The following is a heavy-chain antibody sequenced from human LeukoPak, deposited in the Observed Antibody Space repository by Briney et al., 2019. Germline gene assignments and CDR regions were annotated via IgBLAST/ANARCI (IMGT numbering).Heavy chain of an antibody. Sequence: GSLRLSCAASGFTFDDYAMHWVRQVPGKGLEWVSLISGNGGNTYYADSVKGRFTISRVNSKNSLYLQMNSLRTEDTALYYCAKDISNWNSRHFDYWGQGTLVTVSS. CDR3: AKDISNWNSRHFDY. V-gene: IGHV3-43*02. CDR2: ISGNGGNT. D-gene: IGHD1-7*01. CDR1: GFTFDDYA. J-gene: IGHJ4*02.